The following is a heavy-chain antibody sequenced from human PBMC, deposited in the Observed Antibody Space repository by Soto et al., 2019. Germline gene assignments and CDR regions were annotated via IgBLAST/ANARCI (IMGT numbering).Heavy chain of an antibody. D-gene: IGHD3-10*01. J-gene: IGHJ5*02. CDR1: GESIRSDTDY. Sequence: SETLSLTCTVSGESIRSDTDYWAWIRQPPGKGPEWIGSIYYSGSTHYNPSLKSRITISVDTSKNQFSLKLNSVTAADTAVYYCARRLEEFGNYWFDPWGQGTLVTVS. CDR3: ARRLEEFGNYWFDP. V-gene: IGHV4-39*01. CDR2: IYYSGST.